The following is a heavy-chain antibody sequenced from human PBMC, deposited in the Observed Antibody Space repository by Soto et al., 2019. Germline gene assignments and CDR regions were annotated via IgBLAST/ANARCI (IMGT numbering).Heavy chain of an antibody. V-gene: IGHV1-69*18. J-gene: IGHJ4*02. Sequence: QVQLVQSGAEVKKPGSSVKVSYKASGGTFGSYAINWVRQAPGQGLEWMGIIIPIFGTTKYAQNFQGRVTITADDSARTVYMELTNLGSEDTAVYYCARGIAAAGTYFDYWGQGTLVTVSS. CDR2: IIPIFGTT. D-gene: IGHD6-13*01. CDR1: GGTFGSYA. CDR3: ARGIAAAGTYFDY.